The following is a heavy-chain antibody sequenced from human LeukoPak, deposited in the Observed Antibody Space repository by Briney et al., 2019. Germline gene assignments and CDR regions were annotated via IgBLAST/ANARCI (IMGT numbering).Heavy chain of an antibody. CDR2: IIPIFGTA. CDR3: ARAYFGVWGSYRYHNWFDP. Sequence: SVKVSCKASGGTFSIYAISWVRQAPGQGLEWMGGIIPIFGTANYAQKFQGRVTITADKSTSTAYMELSSLRSEDTAVYYCARAYFGVWGSYRYHNWFDPWGQGTLVTVSS. CDR1: GGTFSIYA. J-gene: IGHJ5*02. V-gene: IGHV1-69*06. D-gene: IGHD3-16*02.